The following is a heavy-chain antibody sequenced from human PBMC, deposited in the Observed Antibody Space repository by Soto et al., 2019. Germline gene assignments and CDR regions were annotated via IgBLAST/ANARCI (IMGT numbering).Heavy chain of an antibody. J-gene: IGHJ5*02. CDR3: ARDPYRGTYLGGYNWFDP. CDR1: GYSISSGYY. CDR2: IYHSGST. D-gene: IGHD1-26*01. Sequence: SETLSLTCAVSGYSISSGYYWGWIRQPPGKGLEWIGSIYHSGSTYYNPSLKSRVTISVDTSKNQFSLKLSSVTAADTAVYYCARDPYRGTYLGGYNWFDPWGQGTLVTVSS. V-gene: IGHV4-38-2*02.